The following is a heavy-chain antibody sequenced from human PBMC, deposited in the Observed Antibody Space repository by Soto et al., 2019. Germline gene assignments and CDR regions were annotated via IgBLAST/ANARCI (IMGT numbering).Heavy chain of an antibody. CDR1: GFTFSSYG. CDR3: AKVDSYDYVWGAFDI. V-gene: IGHV3-30*18. Sequence: QVQLVESGGGVVQPGRSLRLSCAASGFTFSSYGMHWVRQAPGKGLEWVAVISYDGSNKYYADSVKGRFTISRDNSKNTLYLQMNSLRAEDTAVYYCAKVDSYDYVWGAFDIWGQRTMVTVSS. D-gene: IGHD3-16*01. CDR2: ISYDGSNK. J-gene: IGHJ3*02.